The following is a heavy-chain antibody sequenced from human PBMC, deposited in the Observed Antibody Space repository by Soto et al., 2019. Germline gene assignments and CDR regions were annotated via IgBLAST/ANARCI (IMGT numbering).Heavy chain of an antibody. D-gene: IGHD1-26*01. Sequence: GGSLRLSCAASGFTFSSYGMHWVRQAPGNGLEWVAVISYDGTNKYYADSVKGRFAISRDNSKNTLYLQMTSLRVEDTAVYYSARGRIVEPTLEYYLDYWGQGALVTVSS. CDR2: ISYDGTNK. CDR3: ARGRIVEPTLEYYLDY. V-gene: IGHV3-30*03. J-gene: IGHJ4*02. CDR1: GFTFSSYG.